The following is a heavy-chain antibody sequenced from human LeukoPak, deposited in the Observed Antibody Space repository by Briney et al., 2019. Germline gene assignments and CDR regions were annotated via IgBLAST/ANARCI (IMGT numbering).Heavy chain of an antibody. CDR1: GYTFTDYY. J-gene: IGHJ2*01. D-gene: IGHD6-19*01. V-gene: IGHV1-2*02. CDR3: ARVSSEQCLVHGYFGL. Sequence: EASVKDSCKASGYTFTDYYMHWVRQAPGQGLEGMGWINPNSGCTNYARKFQGRVTMTRDTSISTADMELSRLRSDDTAVYYCARVSSEQCLVHGYFGLWGRGTLVTVSS. CDR2: INPNSGCT.